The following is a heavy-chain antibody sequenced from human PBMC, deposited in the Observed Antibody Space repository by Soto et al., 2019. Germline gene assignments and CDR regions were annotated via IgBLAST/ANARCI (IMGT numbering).Heavy chain of an antibody. CDR2: ISSNGGST. Sequence: GGSLRLCCAASGFTFSSYAMHWFRQAPGKGLEYVSAISSNGGSTYYADSVKGRFTISRDNSKNTLYLQMSSLRAEDTAVYYCVKESGSEAFDYWGQGTLVTVSS. J-gene: IGHJ4*02. CDR3: VKESGSEAFDY. CDR1: GFTFSSYA. D-gene: IGHD1-26*01. V-gene: IGHV3-64D*06.